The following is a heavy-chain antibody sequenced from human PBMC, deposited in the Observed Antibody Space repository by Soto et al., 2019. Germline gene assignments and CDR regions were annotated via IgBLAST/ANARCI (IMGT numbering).Heavy chain of an antibody. V-gene: IGHV4-59*01. CDR2: IHHSGST. J-gene: IGHJ6*02. CDR1: GGSISTYY. Sequence: SETLSLTCSVSGGSISTYYWTWIRQPPGKGPEWIGYIHHSGSTNNNPSLKSRVTISVDTSKNQFSLKLSSVPAADTAVYYCARGGVIWSMDVWGQGTTVTVSS. D-gene: IGHD3-10*01. CDR3: ARGGVIWSMDV.